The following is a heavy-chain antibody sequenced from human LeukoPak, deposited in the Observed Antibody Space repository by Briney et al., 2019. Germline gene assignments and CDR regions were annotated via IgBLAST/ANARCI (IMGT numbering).Heavy chain of an antibody. CDR1: GFTVSSNY. V-gene: IGHV3-15*07. Sequence: GGSLRLSCAASGFTVSSNYMNWVRQAPGKGLEWVGRIKSKTDGGTTDYAAPVEGRFTISRDDSKNTLYLQMNSLKTEDTAVYYCTAASGPPDYWGQGTLVTVSS. D-gene: IGHD6-25*01. J-gene: IGHJ4*02. CDR2: IKSKTDGGTT. CDR3: TAASGPPDY.